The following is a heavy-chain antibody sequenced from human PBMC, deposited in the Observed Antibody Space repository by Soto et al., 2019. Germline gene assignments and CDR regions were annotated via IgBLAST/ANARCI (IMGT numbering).Heavy chain of an antibody. J-gene: IGHJ3*02. V-gene: IGHV1-69*02. Sequence: QVQLVQSGAEVKKPGSSVKVSCKASGGTFSSYTISWVRQAPGQGLEWMGRIIPILGIANYAQKFQGRVTINAEESTSTAYMEMSSLRSEDTAVYYCARSTPAYGSVRHDAFDIWGRGTMVTVSS. CDR3: ARSTPAYGSVRHDAFDI. CDR2: IIPILGIA. D-gene: IGHD3-10*01. CDR1: GGTFSSYT.